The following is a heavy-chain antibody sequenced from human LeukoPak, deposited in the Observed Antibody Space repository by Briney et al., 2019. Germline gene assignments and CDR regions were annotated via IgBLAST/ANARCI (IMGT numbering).Heavy chain of an antibody. Sequence: GASVKVSCKASGYTFTSYGISWVRQAPGQGLEWMGWISAYNGNTNYAQKLQGRVTMTTDTSTSTAYMELRSLRSDDTAVYYCARDGYYDILTGYYYFDYYYYMDVWGKGTTVTVSS. CDR2: ISAYNGNT. J-gene: IGHJ6*03. V-gene: IGHV1-18*01. D-gene: IGHD3-9*01. CDR1: GYTFTSYG. CDR3: ARDGYYDILTGYYYFDYYYYMDV.